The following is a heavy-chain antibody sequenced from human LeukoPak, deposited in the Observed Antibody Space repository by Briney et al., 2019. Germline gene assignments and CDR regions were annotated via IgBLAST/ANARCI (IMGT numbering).Heavy chain of an antibody. V-gene: IGHV4-39*07. D-gene: IGHD3-10*01. CDR3: ARRGAGWFGEFSRYNWFDP. CDR2: ISSGGSR. CDR1: GGSIRNSVYY. Sequence: SETLSLTCAVSGGSIRNSVYYWGWIRQPPGKGLEWIGDISSGGSRHYNPSLKSRVTISVDTSKNQFSLKLSSVTAADTAVYYCARRGAGWFGEFSRYNWFDPWGQGTLVTVSS. J-gene: IGHJ5*02.